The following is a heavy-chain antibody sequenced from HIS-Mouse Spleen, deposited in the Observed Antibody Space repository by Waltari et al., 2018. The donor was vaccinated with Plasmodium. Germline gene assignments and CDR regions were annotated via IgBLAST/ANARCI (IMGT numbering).Heavy chain of an antibody. Sequence: EVQLVESGGGLVQPGGSLRLSCAASGFTFSSNGMSWVRQAPGQGLEWVANIKQDGSEKYDVDSVKGRFTISRDNAKNSLYLQMNSLRAEDTAVYYCASSWYWYFDLWGRGTLVTVSS. CDR3: ASSWYWYFDL. V-gene: IGHV3-7*01. CDR1: GFTFSSNG. D-gene: IGHD6-13*01. CDR2: IKQDGSEK. J-gene: IGHJ2*01.